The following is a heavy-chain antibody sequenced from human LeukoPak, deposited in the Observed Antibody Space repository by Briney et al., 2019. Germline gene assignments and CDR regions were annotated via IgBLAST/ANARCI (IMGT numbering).Heavy chain of an antibody. V-gene: IGHV4-59*08. Sequence: ETLSLTFTVSVGAISSYYWTWLRQPPGKGLEWIGYIYYSGSTNYNPSLKSRGPISVDPTKNQFSPKLSSLTAADTAVYYCARRRAVPGFYYFDYWGQGTLVTVSS. J-gene: IGHJ4*02. D-gene: IGHD6-19*01. CDR1: VGAISSYY. CDR2: IYYSGST. CDR3: ARRRAVPGFYYFDY.